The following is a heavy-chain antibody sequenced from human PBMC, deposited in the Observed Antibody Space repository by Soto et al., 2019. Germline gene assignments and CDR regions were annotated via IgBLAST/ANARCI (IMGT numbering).Heavy chain of an antibody. CDR3: AKDLRPDGRYDLDY. D-gene: IGHD2-15*01. CDR1: GFTFSTYA. Sequence: EVQLLESGGGLAQPGGSLRLSCAASGFTFSTYAMNWVRQAPGKGLEWVSVMVGYGSSSDYADSVRGRFTISRDNSKNPLYMQINSLRAEDTAVYYCAKDLRPDGRYDLDYWGQGTLVTVSS. V-gene: IGHV3-23*01. CDR2: MVGYGSSS. J-gene: IGHJ4*02.